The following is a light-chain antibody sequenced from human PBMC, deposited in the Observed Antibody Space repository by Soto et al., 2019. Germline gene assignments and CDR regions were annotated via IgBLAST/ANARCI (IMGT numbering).Light chain of an antibody. CDR1: QGISSA. CDR2: GAS. Sequence: EIVMTQSPATLSESPGERATLSCRASQGISSALAWYQQKPGQAPRLLVYGASTRATGLPARFSGSGSGTEFTLTISSLQSEDFAVYYCQQYNNWPLTFGGGTKVEIK. CDR3: QQYNNWPLT. J-gene: IGKJ4*01. V-gene: IGKV3-15*01.